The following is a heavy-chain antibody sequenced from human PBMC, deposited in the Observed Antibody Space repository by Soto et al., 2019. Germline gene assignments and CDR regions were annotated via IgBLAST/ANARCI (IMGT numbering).Heavy chain of an antibody. V-gene: IGHV3-72*01. CDR2: SRSKVNGFTT. CDR1: GFIFSDHY. Sequence: GGSLRFSCATSGFIFSDHYMDWFRQAPGRRLEWVGRSRSKVNGFTTEYAPSVRGRFTLSRDDSRKSLDLQMNSLRAEDTAVYYCARESEDLTSNFDYWGQGTLVTVSS. J-gene: IGHJ4*02. CDR3: ARESEDLTSNFDY.